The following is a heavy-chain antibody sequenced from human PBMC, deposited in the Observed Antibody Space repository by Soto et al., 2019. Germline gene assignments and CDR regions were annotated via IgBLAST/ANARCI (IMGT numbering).Heavy chain of an antibody. D-gene: IGHD3-3*01. J-gene: IGHJ6*03. CDR2: IRSKPNNYAT. V-gene: IGHV3-73*01. CDR3: SRQASDFWSGKPQYYMDV. Sequence: GSLRLSCAASGFTFSGSAMHWVRQASGKGLEWVGRIRSKPNNYATAYGASVKGRFTISRDDSKNTAYLQMNSLNTEDTAVYYCSRQASDFWSGKPQYYMDVWGKGTTVTVSS. CDR1: GFTFSGSA.